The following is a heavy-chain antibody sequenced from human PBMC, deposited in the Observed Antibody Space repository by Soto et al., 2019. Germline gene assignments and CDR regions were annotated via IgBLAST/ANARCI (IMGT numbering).Heavy chain of an antibody. Sequence: QVQLQESGPGLVKPSETLSLTCTVSGGSISSYYWSWIRQPPGKGLEWIGYIYYSGSTNYNPSLKSRVTISVDTSKNQFSLKLSSVTAADTAVYYCARAFTADYFDYWGQGTLVTVSS. CDR3: ARAFTADYFDY. D-gene: IGHD5-18*01. J-gene: IGHJ4*02. CDR2: IYYSGST. V-gene: IGHV4-59*01. CDR1: GGSISSYY.